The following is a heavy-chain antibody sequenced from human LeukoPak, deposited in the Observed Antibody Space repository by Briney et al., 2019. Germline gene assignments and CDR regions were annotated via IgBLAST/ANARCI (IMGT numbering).Heavy chain of an antibody. Sequence: GGSLRLSCVASGFTLRSYVMNWVRQTPGKWLEWVTNIKQDGSEKWYVDSVKGRFTISRDNAKNSLYLQMNSLRVEDTAVYYCAREFRSGYNSRWFDYWGQGTLVTVSS. CDR2: IKQDGSEK. J-gene: IGHJ5*01. CDR3: AREFRSGYNSRWFDY. V-gene: IGHV3-7*01. CDR1: GFTLRSYV. D-gene: IGHD6-19*01.